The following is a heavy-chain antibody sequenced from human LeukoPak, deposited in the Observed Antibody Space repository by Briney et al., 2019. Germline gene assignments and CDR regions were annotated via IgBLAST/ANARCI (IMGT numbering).Heavy chain of an antibody. Sequence: ASVKVSCKASGYTFTGYYMHWVRQAPGQGLEWMGWINPNSGGTNYAQKFQGRVTMTRDTSISTAYMELSRLGSDDTAVYYCAREGPLFRFTQAFDIWGQGTMVTVSS. D-gene: IGHD3-3*01. V-gene: IGHV1-2*02. CDR3: AREGPLFRFTQAFDI. J-gene: IGHJ3*02. CDR2: INPNSGGT. CDR1: GYTFTGYY.